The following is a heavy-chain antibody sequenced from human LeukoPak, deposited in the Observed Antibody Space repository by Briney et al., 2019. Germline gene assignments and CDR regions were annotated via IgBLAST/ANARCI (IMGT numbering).Heavy chain of an antibody. Sequence: GGSLRLSCAASGFTSSSYAMSWVRQAPGKGLEWVSAISGGGGSTYYADSVKGRFTISRDNSKNTLYLQMNSLRAEDTAVYYCAKTPRVYYSDYWGQGTLVTVSS. CDR1: GFTSSSYA. CDR2: ISGGGGST. J-gene: IGHJ4*02. CDR3: AKTPRVYYSDY. V-gene: IGHV3-23*01. D-gene: IGHD2-8*01.